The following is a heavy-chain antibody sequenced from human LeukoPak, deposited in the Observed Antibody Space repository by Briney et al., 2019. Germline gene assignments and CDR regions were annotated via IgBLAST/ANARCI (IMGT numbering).Heavy chain of an antibody. D-gene: IGHD4-17*01. V-gene: IGHV3-21*01. CDR2: ISSSSSYI. CDR1: GFTFSSYS. CDR3: ARVPQSQYDYGDYLFDY. J-gene: IGHJ4*02. Sequence: PGGSLRRYCAASGFTFSSYSMNWVRQAPGKGLEWVSSISSSSSYIYYADSVKGRFTISRDNAKNSLYLQMNSLRTEDTAVYYCARVPQSQYDYGDYLFDYWGQGTLVTVSS.